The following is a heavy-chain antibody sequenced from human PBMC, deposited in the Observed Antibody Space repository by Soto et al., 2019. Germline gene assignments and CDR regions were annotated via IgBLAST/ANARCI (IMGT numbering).Heavy chain of an antibody. CDR3: ARDTGWGLGY. D-gene: IGHD6-19*01. Sequence: QVQLQESGPGLVRPSGTLSLTCAVSGDSINSNYCWTWVRQPPGNGLEWIAEIYYSGGTSYNPSLKSRVTISMDKSKNQFSLNLTSVTAADTAMYYCARDTGWGLGYWGQGTLVTVSS. CDR2: IYYSGGT. V-gene: IGHV4-4*02. J-gene: IGHJ4*02. CDR1: GDSINSNYC.